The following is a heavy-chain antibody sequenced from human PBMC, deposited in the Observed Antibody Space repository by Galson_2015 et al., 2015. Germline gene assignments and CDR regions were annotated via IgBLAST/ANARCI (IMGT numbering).Heavy chain of an antibody. CDR3: ARGGLFGQGWWLRLYY. Sequence: SLRLSCAASGFTFSSYAMHWVRQAPGKGLEWVAVISYDGSNKYYADSVKGRFTISRDNSKNTLYLQMNSLRAEDTAVYYCARGGLFGQGWWLRLYYWGQGTLVTVSS. V-gene: IGHV3-30-3*01. D-gene: IGHD5-12*01. J-gene: IGHJ4*02. CDR2: ISYDGSNK. CDR1: GFTFSSYA.